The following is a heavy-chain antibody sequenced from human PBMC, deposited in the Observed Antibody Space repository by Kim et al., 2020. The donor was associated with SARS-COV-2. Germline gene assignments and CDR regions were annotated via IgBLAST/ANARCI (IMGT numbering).Heavy chain of an antibody. CDR3: AKDLATRVMYYFDY. CDR1: GFTFSSYG. V-gene: IGHV3-33*06. CDR2: IWYDGSNK. D-gene: IGHD3-16*01. J-gene: IGHJ4*02. Sequence: GGSLRLSCAASGFTFSSYGMHWVRQALGKGLEWVAVIWYDGSNKYYADSVKGRFTISRDNSKNTLYLQMNSLRAEDTAVYYCAKDLATRVMYYFDYWGQGTLVTVSS.